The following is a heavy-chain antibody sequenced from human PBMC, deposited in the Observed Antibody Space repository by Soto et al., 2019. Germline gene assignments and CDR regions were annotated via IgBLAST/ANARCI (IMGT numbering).Heavy chain of an antibody. CDR1: GDSVNSYY. CDR3: ARAGTSGIHYFDY. V-gene: IGHV4-59*02. Sequence: SETLSLTXTVTGDSVNSYYWSWMRQPPGKGLECMGYVYYSGSTNYNRALKSRDTISVDTSKNQISLRLKSVTAADTAVYYWARAGTSGIHYFDYWGQGSLVTVSS. D-gene: IGHD6-13*01. CDR2: VYYSGST. J-gene: IGHJ4*02.